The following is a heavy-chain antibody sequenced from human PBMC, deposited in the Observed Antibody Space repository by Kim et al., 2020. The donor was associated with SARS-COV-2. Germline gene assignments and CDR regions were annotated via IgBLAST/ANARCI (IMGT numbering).Heavy chain of an antibody. CDR1: GFTFSDYY. Sequence: GGSLRLSCAASGFTFSDYYMSWIRQAPGKGLEWVSYISSTSSYINYADSVKGRFTISRDNAKNSLYLQMNSLRVEDTAVYYCARHLRQGEYYWGQGILVTVSS. CDR3: ARHLRQGEYY. D-gene: IGHD1-26*01. CDR2: ISSTSSYI. J-gene: IGHJ4*02. V-gene: IGHV3-11*06.